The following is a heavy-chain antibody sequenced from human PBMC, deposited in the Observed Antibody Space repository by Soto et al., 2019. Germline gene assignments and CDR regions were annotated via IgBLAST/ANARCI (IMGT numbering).Heavy chain of an antibody. V-gene: IGHV3-21*01. D-gene: IGHD2-2*01. CDR3: ARVGGYCSSTTCYYFDY. CDR1: GFTFISYT. CDR2: ISGGRSSV. Sequence: EVQLVESGGGLVKPGGSLRLSCAASGFTFISYTMNWVRQAPGKGLEWVSSISGGRSSVYYADSVKGRFTISRDNAKNSTYLQMYNLRVEDTAVYYCARVGGYCSSTTCYYFDYWGQGTMVTVSS. J-gene: IGHJ4*02.